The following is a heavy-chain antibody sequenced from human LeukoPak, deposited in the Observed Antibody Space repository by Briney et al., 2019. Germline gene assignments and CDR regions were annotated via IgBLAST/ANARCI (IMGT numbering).Heavy chain of an antibody. CDR3: ARLYCSSTSCQCRGRCDDY. CDR1: GYTFTSYG. V-gene: IGHV1-18*01. D-gene: IGHD2-2*01. J-gene: IGHJ4*02. Sequence: ASVKVSCKASGYTFTSYGISWVRQAPGQGLEWMGWISAYNGNTNYAQKLQGRVTITADESTSTAYMELSSLRSEDTAVYYCARLYCSSTSCQCRGRCDDYWGQGTLVTVSS. CDR2: ISAYNGNT.